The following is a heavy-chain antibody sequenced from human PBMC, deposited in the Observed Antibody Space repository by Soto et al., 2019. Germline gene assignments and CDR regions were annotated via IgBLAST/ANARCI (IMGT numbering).Heavy chain of an antibody. J-gene: IGHJ3*02. CDR2: ISWNSGSI. CDR1: GFTFDDYA. CDR3: AKDLIVRYFDWSKSFGAFDI. Sequence: GGSLRLSCAASGFTFDDYAMHWVRQAPGKGLEWVSGISWNSGSIGYADSVKGRFTISRDNAKNSLYLQMNSLRAEDTALYYCAKDLIVRYFDWSKSFGAFDIWGQGTMVTVSS. D-gene: IGHD3-9*01. V-gene: IGHV3-9*01.